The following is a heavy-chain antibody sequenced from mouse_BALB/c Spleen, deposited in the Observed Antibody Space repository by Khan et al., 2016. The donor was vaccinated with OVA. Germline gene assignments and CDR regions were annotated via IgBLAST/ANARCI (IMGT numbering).Heavy chain of an antibody. CDR2: IWAVGST. CDR1: GFSLTSYG. D-gene: IGHD1-3*01. Sequence: QVQLKESGPGLVAPSQSLSITCTVSGFSLTSYGVHWVRQPPGQGLEWLGVIWAVGSTNYNSALMSSLSTSKDNSKSQVFLNMNSLQTDDTAMYYCARLEDIWGQGTTLTVSS. V-gene: IGHV2-9*02. J-gene: IGHJ2*01. CDR3: ARLEDI.